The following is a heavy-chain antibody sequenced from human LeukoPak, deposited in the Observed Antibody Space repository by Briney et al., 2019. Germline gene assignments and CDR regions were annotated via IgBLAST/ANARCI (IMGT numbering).Heavy chain of an antibody. CDR2: IYYSGST. J-gene: IGHJ3*02. CDR1: GGSISNNNYF. Sequence: NPSETLSLTCNVSGGSISNNNYFWGWIRQPPGKGLEWIGSIYYSGSTYYNPSLKSRVTISVDTSKNQFSLKLSSVTAADTAVYYCARVGGQGPGIAAAGTGAFDIWGQGTMVTVSS. V-gene: IGHV4-39*07. D-gene: IGHD6-13*01. CDR3: ARVGGQGPGIAAAGTGAFDI.